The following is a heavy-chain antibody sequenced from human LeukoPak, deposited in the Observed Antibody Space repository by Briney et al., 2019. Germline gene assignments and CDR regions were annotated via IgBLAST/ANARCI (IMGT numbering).Heavy chain of an antibody. V-gene: IGHV4-38-2*02. CDR3: AKSSGGGGHDS. J-gene: IGHJ5*01. Sequence: PSETLSLTCTVSGYSIGSGYYWAWIRQPPGKGLEWIGCVYHSGTYYKSSLTSRVTISMDTSKNQFSLKLTSVTAADSAFYYCAKSSGGGGHDSWGQGTLVTVS. D-gene: IGHD6-25*01. CDR2: VYHSGT. CDR1: GYSIGSGYY.